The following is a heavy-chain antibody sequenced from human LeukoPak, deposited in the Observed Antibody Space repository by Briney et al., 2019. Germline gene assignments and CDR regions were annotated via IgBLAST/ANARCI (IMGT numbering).Heavy chain of an antibody. J-gene: IGHJ4*02. CDR1: GFTFSIYA. CDR3: AKMEHFGVAFNYFDY. D-gene: IGHD3-3*01. V-gene: IGHV3-23*01. CDR2: ISGSGGST. Sequence: PGGSLRLSCAASGFTFSIYAMSWVRQAPGKGLEWVSAISGSGGSTYYADSVKGRFTISRDNSKNTLYLQMNSLRAEDTAVYYCAKMEHFGVAFNYFDYWGQGTLVTVSS.